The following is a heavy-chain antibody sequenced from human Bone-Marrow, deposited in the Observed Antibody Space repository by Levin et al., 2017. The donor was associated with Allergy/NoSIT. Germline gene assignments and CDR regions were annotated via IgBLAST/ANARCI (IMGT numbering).Heavy chain of an antibody. CDR2: IDGSGGST. D-gene: IGHD3-3*01. CDR3: AKSPGRHDFWSGYYATATVVDY. J-gene: IGHJ4*02. V-gene: IGHV3-23*01. CDR1: GFTFDTYA. Sequence: GGSLRLSCAASGFTFDTYALNWVRQAPGKGLEWVSIIDGSGGSTHYADSVKGRFTLSRDNSKNTVYLQMSSLRVEDTAGYYCAKSPGRHDFWSGYYATATVVDYWGQGTLVTVST.